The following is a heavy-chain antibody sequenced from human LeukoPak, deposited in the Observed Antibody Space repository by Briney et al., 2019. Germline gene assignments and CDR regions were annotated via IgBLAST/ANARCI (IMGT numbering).Heavy chain of an antibody. CDR2: ISSSSSYI. CDR1: GFTFSSYS. CDR3: ARDAKGSWDLDY. J-gene: IGHJ4*02. V-gene: IGHV3-21*01. Sequence: PGGSLRLSCAASGFTFSSYSMNWVRQAPGKGLEWVSSISSSSSYIYYADSVKGRFTISRDNAKNSLYLQMNSLRAEDTAVYYCARDAKGSWDLDYWGQGTLVTVSS. D-gene: IGHD6-13*01.